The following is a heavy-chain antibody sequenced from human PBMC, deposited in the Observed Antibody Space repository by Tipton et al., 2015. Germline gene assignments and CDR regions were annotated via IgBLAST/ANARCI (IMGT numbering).Heavy chain of an antibody. CDR2: IYYSGST. V-gene: IGHV4-39*07. J-gene: IGHJ2*01. D-gene: IGHD5-24*01. CDR3: ARLDLRDGSNWIAGDL. Sequence: TLSLTCTVSGDSISSGSYYWGWIRQPPGKGLEWIGSIYYSGSTYYNPSLKSRVTISIDTSRTQFSLKLSSVTAADTAFYFCARLDLRDGSNWIAGDLWGRGTPVTVSS. CDR1: GDSISSGSYY.